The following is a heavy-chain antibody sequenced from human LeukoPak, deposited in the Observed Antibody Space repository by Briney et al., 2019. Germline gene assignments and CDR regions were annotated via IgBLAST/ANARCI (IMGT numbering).Heavy chain of an antibody. V-gene: IGHV3-30*04. CDR2: ISYDGSNK. Sequence: GRSLRLSCAASGFTFSSYAMHWVRQAPGKGLEWVAVISYDGSNKYYADSVKGRFTISRDNSKNTLYLQMNSLRAEDTAVYYCAKDLRRDPEYGSGSCYFDYWGQGTLVTVAS. J-gene: IGHJ4*02. D-gene: IGHD3-10*01. CDR3: AKDLRRDPEYGSGSCYFDY. CDR1: GFTFSSYA.